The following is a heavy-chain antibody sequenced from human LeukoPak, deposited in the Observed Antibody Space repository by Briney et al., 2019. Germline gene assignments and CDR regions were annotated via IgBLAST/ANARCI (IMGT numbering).Heavy chain of an antibody. V-gene: IGHV3-23*01. CDR3: AKDKGRYSGSYDDYFDY. Sequence: AGGSLRLSCAASGFTFSSYAMSWVRQAPGKGLEWVSAIRGSGGSTYYADSVKGRFTISRDNSKNTLYLQMNSLRAEDTAVYYCAKDKGRYSGSYDDYFDYWGQGTLVTVSS. CDR2: IRGSGGST. J-gene: IGHJ4*02. CDR1: GFTFSSYA. D-gene: IGHD1-26*01.